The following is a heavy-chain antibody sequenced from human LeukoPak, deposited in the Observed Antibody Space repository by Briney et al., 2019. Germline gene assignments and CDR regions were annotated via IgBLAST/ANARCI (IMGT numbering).Heavy chain of an antibody. J-gene: IGHJ6*02. D-gene: IGHD6-6*01. CDR2: ISYDGSNK. Sequence: GGSLRLSWAASGFTFSSYAMHWVRQAPGKGLEWVAVISYDGSNKYYADSVKGRFTISRDNSKNTLYLQMNSLRAEDTAVYYWAREVSSSSSSYYYYGMDVWGQGTTVTVSS. CDR1: GFTFSSYA. CDR3: AREVSSSSSSYYYYGMDV. V-gene: IGHV3-30-3*01.